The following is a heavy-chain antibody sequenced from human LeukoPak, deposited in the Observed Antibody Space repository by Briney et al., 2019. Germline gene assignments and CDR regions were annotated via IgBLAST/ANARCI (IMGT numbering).Heavy chain of an antibody. CDR3: AKAGWTGHYFDY. J-gene: IGHJ4*02. CDR1: GFTFSSYW. CDR2: ITPDGTYT. V-gene: IGHV3-74*01. Sequence: GGSLRLSCVASGFTFSSYWMHWVRQAPGKGLVWVSRITPDGTYTSYADSVKGRFTISRDNAKNTLYLQMNSLRAEDTAVYYCAKAGWTGHYFDYWGQGTLVTVSS. D-gene: IGHD1-14*01.